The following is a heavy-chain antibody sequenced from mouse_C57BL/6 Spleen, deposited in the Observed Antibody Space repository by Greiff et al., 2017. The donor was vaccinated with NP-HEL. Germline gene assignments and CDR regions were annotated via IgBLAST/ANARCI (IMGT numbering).Heavy chain of an antibody. Sequence: EVQGVESGGGLVQPGGSMKLSCVASGFTFSNYWMNWVRQSPEKGLEWVAQIRLKSDNYATHYAESVKGRFTISRDDSKSSVYLQMNNLRAEDTGIYYCTKTTVSYWYFDVWGTGTTVTVSS. D-gene: IGHD1-1*01. CDR1: GFTFSNYW. CDR2: IRLKSDNYAT. CDR3: TKTTVSYWYFDV. V-gene: IGHV6-3*01. J-gene: IGHJ1*03.